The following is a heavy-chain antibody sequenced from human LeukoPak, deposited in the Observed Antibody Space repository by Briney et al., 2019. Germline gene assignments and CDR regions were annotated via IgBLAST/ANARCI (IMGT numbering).Heavy chain of an antibody. Sequence: PGGSLRLPCTASGFTFRRYDMHWVRQTPGKGLEWVSAIGTADDTYYAASVAGRFTVSRDDAENSFYLQMNSLRVGDTAVYYCARGDYYDNSGSPDYWGQGTLVTVSS. CDR3: ARGDYYDNSGSPDY. CDR1: GFTFRRYD. J-gene: IGHJ4*02. CDR2: IGTADDT. V-gene: IGHV3-13*04. D-gene: IGHD3-22*01.